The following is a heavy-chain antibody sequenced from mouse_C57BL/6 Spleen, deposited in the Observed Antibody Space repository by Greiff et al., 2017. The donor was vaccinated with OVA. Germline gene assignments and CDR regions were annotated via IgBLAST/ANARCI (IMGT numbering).Heavy chain of an antibody. Sequence: VQLKESGPGLVKPSQSLSLTCSVTGYSITSGYYWNWIRQFPGNKLEWMGYISYDGSNNYNPSLKNRISITRDTSKNQFFLKLNSVTTEDTATYYCARGDYSNFWFAYWGQGTLVTVSA. CDR1: GYSITSGYY. CDR3: ARGDYSNFWFAY. CDR2: ISYDGSN. V-gene: IGHV3-6*01. D-gene: IGHD2-5*01. J-gene: IGHJ3*01.